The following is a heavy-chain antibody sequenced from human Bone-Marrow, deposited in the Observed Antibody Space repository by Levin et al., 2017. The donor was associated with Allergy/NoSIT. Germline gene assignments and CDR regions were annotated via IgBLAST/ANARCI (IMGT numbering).Heavy chain of an antibody. CDR1: GYTFTSYY. D-gene: IGHD3-10*01. V-gene: IGHV1-46*01. CDR2: INPSGGST. CDR3: AREYSGFVSRRSSYYYYGMDV. Sequence: ASVKVSCKASGYTFTSYYMHWVRQAPGQGLEWMGIINPSGGSTSYAQKFQGRVTMTRDTSTSTVYMELSSLRSEDTAVYYCAREYSGFVSRRSSYYYYGMDVWGQGTTVTVSS. J-gene: IGHJ6*02.